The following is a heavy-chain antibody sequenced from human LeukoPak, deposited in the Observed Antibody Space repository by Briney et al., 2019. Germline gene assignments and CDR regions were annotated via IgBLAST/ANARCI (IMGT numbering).Heavy chain of an antibody. Sequence: SETLSLTCTVSGGSISSYYWSWIRQPPGKGLEWIGYIYYSGSTNYNPSLKSRVTISVDTSKNQFSLKLSSVTAADTAVYYCARARLTVTTSGSGPDWLDPWGQGTLVTVSS. CDR1: GGSISSYY. V-gene: IGHV4-59*01. CDR2: IYYSGST. J-gene: IGHJ5*02. CDR3: ARARLTVTTSGSGPDWLDP. D-gene: IGHD4-17*01.